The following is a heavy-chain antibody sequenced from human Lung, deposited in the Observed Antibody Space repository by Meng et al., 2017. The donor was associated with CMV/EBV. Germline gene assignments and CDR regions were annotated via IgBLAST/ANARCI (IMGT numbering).Heavy chain of an antibody. D-gene: IGHD6-19*01. J-gene: IGHJ4*02. V-gene: IGHV1-2*02. CDR3: ARAMAVAGTAPFDY. CDR2: INSYTGGT. Sequence: ASVXVSXKASGYTFTGYHIHWVRQAPGQGLQWMGWINSYTGGTISAQKFQGRVTMTRDTSISTASMELRRLTSDDTAVYFCARAMAVAGTAPFDYWGQVTXVTVSS. CDR1: GYTFTGYH.